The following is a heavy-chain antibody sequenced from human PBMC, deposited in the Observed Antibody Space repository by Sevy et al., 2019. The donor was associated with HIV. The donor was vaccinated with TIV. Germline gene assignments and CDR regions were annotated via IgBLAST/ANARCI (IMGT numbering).Heavy chain of an antibody. Sequence: GGSLRLSCAASGFNVNDNYMTWVRQAPGKGLEWVSIIHADGSSYYADSVKGRFTMSRDDSKNIVNLQTNSLRADDTTVYYCARDRRFCGNECYLYYYYGMDVWGQGTAVTASS. CDR2: IHADGSS. CDR1: GFNVNDNY. D-gene: IGHD3-16*02. J-gene: IGHJ6*02. V-gene: IGHV3-53*01. CDR3: ARDRRFCGNECYLYYYYGMDV.